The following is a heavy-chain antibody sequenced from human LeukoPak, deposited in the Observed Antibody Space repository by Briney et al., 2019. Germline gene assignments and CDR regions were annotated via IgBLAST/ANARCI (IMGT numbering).Heavy chain of an antibody. D-gene: IGHD2-2*01. CDR1: GGSISSYY. Sequence: SETLSLTCTVSGGSISSYYWSWIRQPAGKGLEWIGRIYTSGSTNYNPSLKSRVTMSVDTSKNQFSLKLSSVTAADTAVYYCASGEGYCSSTSCYETFDYWGQGTLVTVSS. J-gene: IGHJ4*02. V-gene: IGHV4-4*07. CDR2: IYTSGST. CDR3: ASGEGYCSSTSCYETFDY.